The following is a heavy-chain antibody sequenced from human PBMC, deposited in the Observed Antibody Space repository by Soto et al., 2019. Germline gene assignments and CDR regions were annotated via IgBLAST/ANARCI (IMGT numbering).Heavy chain of an antibody. D-gene: IGHD2-2*01. Sequence: GGSLRLSCAASGFTFSSYSMNWVRQAPGKGLEWVSSISSSSSYIYYADSVKGRFTISRDNAKNSLYLQMNSLRAEDTAVYYCARVSAEIVVVPAASFDPWGQGTLVTVSS. V-gene: IGHV3-21*01. J-gene: IGHJ5*02. CDR3: ARVSAEIVVVPAASFDP. CDR2: ISSSSSYI. CDR1: GFTFSSYS.